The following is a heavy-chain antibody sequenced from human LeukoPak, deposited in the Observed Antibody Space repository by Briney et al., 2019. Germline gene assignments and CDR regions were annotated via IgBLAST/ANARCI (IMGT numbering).Heavy chain of an antibody. Sequence: SETLSLTCTVSGGSISHFYWTWIRQPPGKGLEWIGYIYHSGSTTYNPSLKSRVTISVDTSKNQFSLNLSSVTAADTAVYYCARSATLVRNYYYYYMDVWGKGTTVTVSS. D-gene: IGHD3-9*01. J-gene: IGHJ6*03. CDR3: ARSATLVRNYYYYYMDV. V-gene: IGHV4-59*12. CDR1: GGSISHFY. CDR2: IYHSGST.